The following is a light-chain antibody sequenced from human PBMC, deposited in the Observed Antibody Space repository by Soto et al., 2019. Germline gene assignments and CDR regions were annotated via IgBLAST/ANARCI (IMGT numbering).Light chain of an antibody. Sequence: EIALTQSPATLSLSPGERATLSCRASQSVSSYLAWYQQKPGQAPRLLIYDASNRATGIPARFSGSGSGTDFTLTISSLEPEDFAVYYCQQLNTWPQVTFGPGTKVDIK. V-gene: IGKV3-11*01. CDR2: DAS. CDR3: QQLNTWPQVT. CDR1: QSVSSY. J-gene: IGKJ3*01.